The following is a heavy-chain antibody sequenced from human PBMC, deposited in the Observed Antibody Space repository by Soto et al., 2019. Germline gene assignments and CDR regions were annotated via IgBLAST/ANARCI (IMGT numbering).Heavy chain of an antibody. CDR1: GFTFDTYW. Sequence: EVHLVESGGTLVQPGGSLRLSCAASGFTFDTYWMNWVRQAPGKGLVWLSGIKSDETIRSYADSVKGRFTISRDNARNTLSLQMNGLRAEDTAVYYCARLSGDHVAFFSYGMDAWGQGTTVTVSS. CDR3: ARLSGDHVAFFSYGMDA. V-gene: IGHV3-74*01. J-gene: IGHJ6*02. D-gene: IGHD2-21*01. CDR2: IKSDETIR.